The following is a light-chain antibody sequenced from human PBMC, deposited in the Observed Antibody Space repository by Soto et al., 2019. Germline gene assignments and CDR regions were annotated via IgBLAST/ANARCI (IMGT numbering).Light chain of an antibody. J-gene: IGLJ3*02. Sequence: QSALTQPASVSGSPGQSITISCTGTTSDVGSYNVVSWYQHHPGKAPKLMIYEGSKRPSGVSDRFSGSKSGNTASLTISGLQAEDEAHYYCCSYAGSSTLLFGGGTKVTVL. CDR2: EGS. CDR3: CSYAGSSTLL. V-gene: IGLV2-23*01. CDR1: TSDVGSYNV.